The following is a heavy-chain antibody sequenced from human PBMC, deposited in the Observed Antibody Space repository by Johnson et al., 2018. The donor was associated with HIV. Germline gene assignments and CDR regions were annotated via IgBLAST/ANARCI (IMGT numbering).Heavy chain of an antibody. CDR1: GFTFSSYG. D-gene: IGHD6-13*01. Sequence: QVQLVESGGGLIQPGGSLRLSCAASGFTFSSYGMHWVRQAPGKGLEWVAVISYDGSNKYYADSVKGRFTISRDNSKNTLYLQMNSLRAEDTAVYYCAKDWGFDDSSWPMEMGGAVDIWGQGTMVTVSS. V-gene: IGHV3-30*18. J-gene: IGHJ3*02. CDR3: AKDWGFDDSSWPMEMGGAVDI. CDR2: ISYDGSNK.